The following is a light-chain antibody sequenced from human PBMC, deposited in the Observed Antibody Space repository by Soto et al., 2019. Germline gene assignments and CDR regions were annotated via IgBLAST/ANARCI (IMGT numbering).Light chain of an antibody. V-gene: IGKV1-5*03. CDR3: QHYNSHSRYT. CDR2: KAS. J-gene: IGKJ2*01. CDR1: KSISSW. Sequence: DIPMTQSPSTLSASVGDRVTITCRASKSISSWLAWYQQKPGKAPKLLIYKASSLGSGVPSRFSGRGSGTDFTLTISSLQPDDFATYYCQHYNSHSRYTFGQGTKLEIK.